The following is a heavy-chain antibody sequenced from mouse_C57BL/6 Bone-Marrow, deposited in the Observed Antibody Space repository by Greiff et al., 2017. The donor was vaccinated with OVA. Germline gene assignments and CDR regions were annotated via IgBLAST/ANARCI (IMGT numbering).Heavy chain of an antibody. D-gene: IGHD3-1*01. CDR3: AREGGTALALFAY. CDR1: GYTFTSYW. Sequence: VQLQQPGAELVMPGASVKLSCQASGYTFTSYWMHWVKQRPGQGLEWIGEIDPSDSYTNYNQKFKGKSTLTVDKSSSTAYMQLSSLTSEDSAVYYCAREGGTALALFAYWGQGTLVTVSA. CDR2: IDPSDSYT. J-gene: IGHJ3*01. V-gene: IGHV1-69*01.